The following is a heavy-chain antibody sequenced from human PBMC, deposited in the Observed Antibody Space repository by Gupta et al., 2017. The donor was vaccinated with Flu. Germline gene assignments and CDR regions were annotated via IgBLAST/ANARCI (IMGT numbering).Heavy chain of an antibody. V-gene: IGHV3-30-3*01. J-gene: IGHJ6*03. D-gene: IGHD4-4*01. CDR2: ISSNGNNK. Sequence: FTFTNYSMHWVRQAPGKGLYWVAVISSNGNNKYYADSMKGRFTISRDISKNTLYLEMNSLRTEDTALYYCARDPSNSYYYFSYMDVWGKGTTGTVSS. CDR1: FTFTNYS. CDR3: ARDPSNSYYYFSYMDV.